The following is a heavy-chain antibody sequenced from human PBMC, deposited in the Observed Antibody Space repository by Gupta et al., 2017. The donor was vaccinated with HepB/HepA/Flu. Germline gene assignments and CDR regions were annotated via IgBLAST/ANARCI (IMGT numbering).Heavy chain of an antibody. V-gene: IGHV4-34*01. CDR2: INHSGST. D-gene: IGHD3-16*01. J-gene: IGHJ6*02. CDR1: GGSFSGYY. CDR3: ARALWGRTKGGGPKTYGMDV. Sequence: QVQLQQWGAGLLKPSETLSLTCAVYGGSFSGYYWSWIRQPPGKGLEWIGEINHSGSTNYNPSLKSRVTISVDTSKNQFSLKLSSVTAADTAVYYCARALWGRTKGGGPKTYGMDVWGQGTTVTVSS.